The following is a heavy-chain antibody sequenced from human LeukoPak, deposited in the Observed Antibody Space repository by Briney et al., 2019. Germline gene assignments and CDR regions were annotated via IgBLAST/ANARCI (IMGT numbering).Heavy chain of an antibody. V-gene: IGHV3-48*02. CDR2: ISSSSNTI. J-gene: IGHJ5*02. D-gene: IGHD2-15*01. Sequence: GGSLRLSCADSGFTFSSHSMNWVRQAPGKGLEWISYISSSSNTIYYADSVKGRFTISRDNGKSSLYLQMNSLRDEDTAVYYCAREGYCSGGTCGFFDPWGQGTLVTVSS. CDR1: GFTFSSHS. CDR3: AREGYCSGGTCGFFDP.